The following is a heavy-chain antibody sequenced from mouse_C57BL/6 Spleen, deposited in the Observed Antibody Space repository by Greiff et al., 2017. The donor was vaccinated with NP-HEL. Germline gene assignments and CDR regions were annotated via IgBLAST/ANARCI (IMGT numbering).Heavy chain of an antibody. D-gene: IGHD4-1*01. CDR3: AKRLGRGDYAMDY. Sequence: QVQLQQSGPGLVQPSQSLSITCTVSGFSLTSYGVHWVRQPPGKGLEWLGVIWSGGSTDYNAAFISRLSISKDNSKSQVFFKMNSLQADDTAIYYFAKRLGRGDYAMDYWGQGTSVTVSS. V-gene: IGHV2-4*01. CDR1: GFSLTSYG. J-gene: IGHJ4*01. CDR2: IWSGGST.